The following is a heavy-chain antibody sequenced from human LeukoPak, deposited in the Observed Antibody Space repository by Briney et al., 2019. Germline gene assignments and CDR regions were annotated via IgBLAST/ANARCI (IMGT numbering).Heavy chain of an antibody. Sequence: SETLSLTCAVYGGSLSGYYWSWIRQPPGKGLEWIGEINHSGSTNYNPSLKSRVTISVDTSKNQFSLKLSSVTAADTAVYYCARITIFGVVTPRYYFDYWGQGTLVTVSS. CDR1: GGSLSGYY. D-gene: IGHD3-3*01. J-gene: IGHJ4*02. V-gene: IGHV4-34*01. CDR2: INHSGST. CDR3: ARITIFGVVTPRYYFDY.